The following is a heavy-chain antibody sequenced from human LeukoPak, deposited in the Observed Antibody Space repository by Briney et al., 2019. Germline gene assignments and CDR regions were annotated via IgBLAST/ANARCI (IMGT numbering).Heavy chain of an antibody. CDR1: GFTFSCYG. CDR2: INWNGGST. Sequence: GGSLRLSCAASGFTFSCYGMSWVRQAPGKGLEWVSGINWNGGSTGYADSVKGRFTISRDNAKNSLYLQMNSLRAEDTALYYCARDFRAWFDPWGQGTLVTVSS. CDR3: ARDFRAWFDP. V-gene: IGHV3-20*04. J-gene: IGHJ5*02.